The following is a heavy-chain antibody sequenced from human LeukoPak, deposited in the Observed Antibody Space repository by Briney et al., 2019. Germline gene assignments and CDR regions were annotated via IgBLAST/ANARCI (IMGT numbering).Heavy chain of an antibody. D-gene: IGHD5-18*01. CDR2: IRYDGSNK. V-gene: IGHV3-30*02. Sequence: GGSLRLSCAASGFTFSSYGMHWVRQAPGKGLEWVAFIRYDGSNKYYADSVKGRFTISRDNSKNTLYLQMNSLRAEDTAVYYCARDLRTAMVNWCFDYWGQGTLVTVSS. CDR3: ARDLRTAMVNWCFDY. CDR1: GFTFSSYG. J-gene: IGHJ4*02.